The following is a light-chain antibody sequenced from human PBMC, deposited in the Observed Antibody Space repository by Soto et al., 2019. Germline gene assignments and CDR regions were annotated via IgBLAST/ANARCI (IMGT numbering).Light chain of an antibody. V-gene: IGKV2D-29*01. CDR3: MQSVQLPIT. CDR2: EVS. Sequence: DVVMTQTPLSLSVTPGQPAAISCKSTHRVLLGDGKTYLYWYLQKSGQPPQLLIYEVSNRFSGVPDRFSGSGSGTDFTLKISRVEAEDVGVYYCMQSVQLPITFGQGTRLEIK. CDR1: HRVLLGDGKTY. J-gene: IGKJ5*01.